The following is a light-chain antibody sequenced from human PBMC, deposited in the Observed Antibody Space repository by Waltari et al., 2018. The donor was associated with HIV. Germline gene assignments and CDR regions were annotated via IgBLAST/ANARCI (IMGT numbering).Light chain of an antibody. CDR3: QQTDSTPYT. CDR2: DAS. J-gene: IGKJ2*01. Sequence: EIVLTQSPATLSLSPGERATLTCRASQSINRYLAWYQQKPGQAPRLLIYDASNRATGIPARFSGSGSGTDFTLTISSLEAEDFATYYCQQTDSTPYTFGQGTKVEIK. V-gene: IGKV3-11*01. CDR1: QSINRY.